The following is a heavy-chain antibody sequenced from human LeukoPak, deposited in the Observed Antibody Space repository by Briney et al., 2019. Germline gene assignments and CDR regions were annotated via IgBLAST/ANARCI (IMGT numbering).Heavy chain of an antibody. Sequence: SKTLSLTCTVSGGSISSGDYYWSWIRQPPGKGLEWIGYIYYSGSTYYNPSLKSRVTISVDTSKNQFSLKLSSVTAADTAVYYCARDNSSGYPRFDYWGQGTLVTVSS. J-gene: IGHJ4*02. D-gene: IGHD3-22*01. CDR3: ARDNSSGYPRFDY. CDR1: GGSISSGDYY. CDR2: IYYSGST. V-gene: IGHV4-30-4*01.